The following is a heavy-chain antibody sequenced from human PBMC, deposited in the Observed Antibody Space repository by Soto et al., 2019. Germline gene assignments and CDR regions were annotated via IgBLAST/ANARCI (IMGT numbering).Heavy chain of an antibody. Sequence: SETLSLTCAVSGDSISSSSYYWAWIRQPPGKWLEWIGSIHYRANSYYSPSLKSRITISVDTSKNQISLRLSSVTAADTPVYYCARPLQLAVSGFDRWGQGTLVTVS. V-gene: IGHV4-39*01. CDR2: IHYRANS. D-gene: IGHD3-3*02. CDR1: GDSISSSSYY. CDR3: ARPLQLAVSGFDR. J-gene: IGHJ5*02.